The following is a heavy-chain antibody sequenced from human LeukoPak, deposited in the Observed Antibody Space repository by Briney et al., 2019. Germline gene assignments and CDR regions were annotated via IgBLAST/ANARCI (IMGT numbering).Heavy chain of an antibody. V-gene: IGHV4-39*01. J-gene: IGHJ4*02. CDR1: GASISGGTYY. D-gene: IGHD1-26*01. Sequence: SETLSLTCSVSGASISGGTYYWGWLRQPPGKGLEWIGSIYYTGSSYDNPSLKSRVTISVDTSKNQFSLKLSSVTAADTAVYYCARRGGSGRAFDYWGQGTLVTVSS. CDR3: ARRGGSGRAFDY. CDR2: IYYTGSS.